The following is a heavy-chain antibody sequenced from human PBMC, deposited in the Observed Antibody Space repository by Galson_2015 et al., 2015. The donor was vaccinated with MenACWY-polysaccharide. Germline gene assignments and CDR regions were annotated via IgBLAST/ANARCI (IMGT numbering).Heavy chain of an antibody. CDR3: ARDTTGIAASAVY. V-gene: IGHV4-61*02. CDR2: VYAGVST. D-gene: IGHD6-13*01. J-gene: IGHJ4*02. CDR1: GGSISSGTYY. Sequence: TLSLTCIVSGGSISSGTYYWSWIRQPAGKGLEWIGRVYAGVSTTYNPSLKSRVTISIDTSKNQFSLKLTSVTAADTAVYFCARDTTGIAASAVYWGQGTLVTVSS.